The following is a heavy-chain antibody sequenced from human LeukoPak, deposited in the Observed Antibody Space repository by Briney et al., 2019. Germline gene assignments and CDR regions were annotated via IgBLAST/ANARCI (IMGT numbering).Heavy chain of an antibody. V-gene: IGHV3-30*18. J-gene: IGHJ1*01. CDR1: GFTLSSYG. CDR2: ISYDGSNK. CDR3: AKPDTVSSSWRLGYFQY. Sequence: GGSLRLSCAASGFTLSSYGMHWVRQAPGKGLEWVAVISYDGSNKYYADSVKGRFTISRDNSKNMLYLQMNSLRAEDTAVYFCAKPDTVSSSWRLGYFQYWGQGTLVTVSS. D-gene: IGHD6-13*01.